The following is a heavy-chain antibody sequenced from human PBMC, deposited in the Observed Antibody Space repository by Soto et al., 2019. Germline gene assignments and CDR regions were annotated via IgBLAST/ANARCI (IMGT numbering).Heavy chain of an antibody. Sequence: ASVKVSCKASGYTFISYYMYWVRQTPGQGLEWMGIINPSGGSTTYAQKFQGRVTMTRDTSTSTVYMELSNVRSEDTAVYYCARGRFDYHYGMDVWGQGTTVTVSS. J-gene: IGHJ6*02. V-gene: IGHV1-46*01. CDR1: GYTFISYY. D-gene: IGHD3-3*01. CDR3: ARGRFDYHYGMDV. CDR2: INPSGGST.